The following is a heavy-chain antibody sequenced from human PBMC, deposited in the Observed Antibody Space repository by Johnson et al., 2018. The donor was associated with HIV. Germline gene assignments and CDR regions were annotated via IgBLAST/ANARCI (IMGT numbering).Heavy chain of an antibody. D-gene: IGHD3-10*01. CDR2: ISWNSGSI. V-gene: IGHV3-9*01. CDR1: GFTFDDYA. CDR3: AKRGHGDAAFDI. Sequence: LVESGGGLVQPGRSLRLSCAASGFTFDDYAMHWVRQAPGKGLEWVSGISWNSGSIGYADSVKGRFTISRDNAKNSLYLQMNSLRAEDTALYYCAKRGHGDAAFDIWGQGTMVTVSS. J-gene: IGHJ3*02.